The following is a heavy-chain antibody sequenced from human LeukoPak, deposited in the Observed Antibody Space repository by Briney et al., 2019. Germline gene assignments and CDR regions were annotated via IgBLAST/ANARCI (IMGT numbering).Heavy chain of an antibody. CDR2: IXAXXXXX. D-gene: IGHD6-19*01. CDR1: GYTFTSYX. V-gene: IGHV1-18*01. Sequence: ASVKVSCKASGYTFTSYXXSWVRQAPGQGLEWXGXIXAXXXXXXXAXXLXXXXXMTTXXSTSTAYMELRSLRSDDTAVYYCARVYSSGPGWFDPWGQGTLVTVSS. CDR3: ARVYSSGPGWFDP. J-gene: IGHJ5*02.